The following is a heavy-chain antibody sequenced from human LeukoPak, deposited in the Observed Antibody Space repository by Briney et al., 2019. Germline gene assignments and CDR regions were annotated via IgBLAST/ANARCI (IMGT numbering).Heavy chain of an antibody. CDR1: GGSISSFY. V-gene: IGHV4-59*08. CDR2: IHDSGTT. D-gene: IGHD1-1*01. J-gene: IGHJ6*02. CDR3: ARLYGYTCGHGGMDV. Sequence: KPSETLSLTCTVSGGSISSFYWTWIRQPPGKGLEWIGYIHDSGTTNSNPSLKSRVTISLDTSRNQFSLKLTSVTAADTAVYYCARLYGYTCGHGGMDVWGQGTTVTVSS.